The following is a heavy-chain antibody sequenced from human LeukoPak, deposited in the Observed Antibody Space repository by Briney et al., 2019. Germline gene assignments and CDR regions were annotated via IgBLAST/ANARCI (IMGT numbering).Heavy chain of an antibody. CDR3: ARDYYGSGGFIDY. J-gene: IGHJ4*02. V-gene: IGHV1-2*02. Sequence: ASVKVSCKASGYTFTGYYMHWVRQAPGQGLKWLGWINPNNGGTIYAQKFQGRVAMTRDTSNTTAYMEMTRLRSDDTAVYYCARDYYGSGGFIDYWGQGTLVTVSS. CDR2: INPNNGGT. D-gene: IGHD3-10*01. CDR1: GYTFTGYY.